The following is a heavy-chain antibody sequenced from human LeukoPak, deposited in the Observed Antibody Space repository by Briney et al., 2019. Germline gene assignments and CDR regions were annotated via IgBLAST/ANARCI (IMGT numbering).Heavy chain of an antibody. V-gene: IGHV3-23*01. Sequence: GGSLRLSCAASGLHFSGTAMSWVRQAPGKGLEWVSAISHDGMNEYYADSVKGRFTISRDNSKKTVSLEMSSRTAADTGVYYCAKDGAQYSSGPECDPRGQGALVTVSP. D-gene: IGHD6-19*01. CDR1: GLHFSGTA. CDR3: AKDGAQYSSGPECDP. CDR2: ISHDGMNE. J-gene: IGHJ5*02.